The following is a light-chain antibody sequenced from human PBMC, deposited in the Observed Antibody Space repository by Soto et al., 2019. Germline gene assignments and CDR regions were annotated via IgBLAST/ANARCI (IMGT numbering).Light chain of an antibody. CDR2: KAT. J-gene: IGKJ1*01. Sequence: DIQMTQSPSTLPASVGDRVTVACRASQSIGSWLAWYQQKPGHAPKLLIYKATTLESGVPSRFSGSASGTDFTLTIASLQPDDFAAYYCQQYADYSSFGQGTRVE. V-gene: IGKV1-5*03. CDR1: QSIGSW. CDR3: QQYADYSS.